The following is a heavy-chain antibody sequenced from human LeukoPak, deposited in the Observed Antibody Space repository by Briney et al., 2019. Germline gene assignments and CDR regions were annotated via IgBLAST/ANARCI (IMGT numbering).Heavy chain of an antibody. CDR3: ARLGTIFGVVIDIRVFDY. CDR2: IKQDESEK. J-gene: IGHJ4*02. Sequence: GGSLRLSCAASGFTFSSYWMSWVRQAPGKGLDGVANIKQDESEKYYVDPVKGRFTISRENAKNAIYLQMNSLRAEATSVYYCARLGTIFGVVIDIRVFDYWGQGTLVTVSS. CDR1: GFTFSSYW. V-gene: IGHV3-7*01. D-gene: IGHD3-3*01.